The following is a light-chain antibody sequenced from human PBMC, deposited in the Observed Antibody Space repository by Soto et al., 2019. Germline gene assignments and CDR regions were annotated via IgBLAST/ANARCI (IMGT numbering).Light chain of an antibody. Sequence: EILLTQSPGTLSLSPGERATLACRASQSVRSNYLAWYQQKPGQAPRLLIYGASTRATGVPDRFSGSGSGTDFTLTISRLEPEDLAVYYCHKYHTSPLMFGQGTKVEIK. V-gene: IGKV3-20*01. CDR3: HKYHTSPLM. CDR1: QSVRSNY. CDR2: GAS. J-gene: IGKJ1*01.